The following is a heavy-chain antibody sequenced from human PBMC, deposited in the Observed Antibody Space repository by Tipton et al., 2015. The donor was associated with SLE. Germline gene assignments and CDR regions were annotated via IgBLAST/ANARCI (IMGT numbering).Heavy chain of an antibody. Sequence: SLRLSCADSGFAVTSYYMNWVRQAPGRGLEWVSLIYKTGGTHYADSVEGRFTISRDNFNNTLYLQMNSLKPEDTAIYYCARIVDNGSDLWGQGTMVTVSS. CDR3: ARIVDNGSDL. V-gene: IGHV3-53*05. D-gene: IGHD1-26*01. CDR1: GFAVTSYY. CDR2: IYKTGGT. J-gene: IGHJ3*01.